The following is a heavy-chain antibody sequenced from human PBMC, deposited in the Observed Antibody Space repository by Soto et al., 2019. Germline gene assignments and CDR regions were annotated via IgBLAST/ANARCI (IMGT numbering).Heavy chain of an antibody. D-gene: IGHD4-17*01. V-gene: IGHV3-23*01. CDR3: AKENTPDYGDYVDY. J-gene: IGHJ4*02. Sequence: LRLSCAASGFTFSSYAMSWVRQAPGKGLKWISSISGSGTSTYYADSVKGRFTISRDNSKNTMYLQMNSLRAEDTALYFCAKENTPDYGDYVDYWGQGTLVTVSS. CDR1: GFTFSSYA. CDR2: ISGSGTST.